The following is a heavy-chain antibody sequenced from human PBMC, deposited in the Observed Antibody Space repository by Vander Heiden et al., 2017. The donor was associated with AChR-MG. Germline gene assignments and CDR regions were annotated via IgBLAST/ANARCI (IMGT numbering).Heavy chain of an antibody. J-gene: IGHJ2*01. V-gene: IGHV4-61*01. CDR3: ARVGWSSAPDPEDWYFDL. Sequence: QVQLQESGPGLVTPSETLSLTCLVSGGSVNSGSYYWGWIRQPPGKGLEWIGYVYYTGNTNYNPSLKSRVTILVDTSKNQFSLKLTSVPAADTAIYYCARVGWSSAPDPEDWYFDLWGRGTLVTVSS. CDR2: VYYTGNT. CDR1: GGSVNSGSYY. D-gene: IGHD2-2*01.